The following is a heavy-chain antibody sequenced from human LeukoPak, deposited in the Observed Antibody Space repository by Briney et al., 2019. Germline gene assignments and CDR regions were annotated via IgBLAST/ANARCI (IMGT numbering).Heavy chain of an antibody. CDR3: AKTDHYYYYMDV. CDR1: GGSVSSYY. D-gene: IGHD1-1*01. V-gene: IGHV4-4*09. Sequence: SENLSLTCTVSGGSVSSYYWGWIRQPPGKGLEWVGYIYTSGSTYYNPSLESRVTISVDTSKNQFSLRLSSVTAADTALYYCAKTDHYYYYMDVWGKGTTVTVSS. CDR2: IYTSGST. J-gene: IGHJ6*03.